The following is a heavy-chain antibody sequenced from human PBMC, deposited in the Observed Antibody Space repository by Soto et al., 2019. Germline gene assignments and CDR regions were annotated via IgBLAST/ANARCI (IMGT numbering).Heavy chain of an antibody. Sequence: GGSLRLSCAASGFTFSSYAMSWVRQAPGKGLEWVSAISGSGGSTYYADPVKGRFTISRDNSKNTLYLQMNSLRAEDTAVYYCAISKAVAGAFDYWGQGTLVTVSS. CDR3: AISKAVAGAFDY. J-gene: IGHJ4*02. CDR2: ISGSGGST. D-gene: IGHD6-19*01. CDR1: GFTFSSYA. V-gene: IGHV3-23*01.